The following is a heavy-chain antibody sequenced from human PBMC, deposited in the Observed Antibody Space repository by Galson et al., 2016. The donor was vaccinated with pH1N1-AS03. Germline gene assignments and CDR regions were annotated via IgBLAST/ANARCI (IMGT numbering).Heavy chain of an antibody. CDR2: IYYSGKA. D-gene: IGHD4-17*01. Sequence: TLSLTCIVSGGAISDGGYYWGWIRQLPGKGLEWMGYIYYSGKAYYNPSLESRLSISVDTSKNEFSLKLTSVTAADTALYYCARDRHDYGPDPFDVWGQGTMVTVSP. J-gene: IGHJ3*01. CDR3: ARDRHDYGPDPFDV. V-gene: IGHV4-31*03. CDR1: GGAISDGGYY.